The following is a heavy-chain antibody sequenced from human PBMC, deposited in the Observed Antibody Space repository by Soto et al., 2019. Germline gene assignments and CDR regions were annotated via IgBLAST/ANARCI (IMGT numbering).Heavy chain of an antibody. V-gene: IGHV1-8*01. CDR2: MNPNSGNT. J-gene: IGHJ6*02. CDR1: GYTFTSYD. CDR3: ARDPRTEVAAAGPPAPYYYYYGMDV. D-gene: IGHD6-13*01. Sequence: ASVKVSCKASGYTFTSYDINWVRQATGQGLEWMGWMNPNSGNTGYAQKFQGRVTMTRNTSISTAYMELSSLRSEDTAVYYCARDPRTEVAAAGPPAPYYYYYGMDVWGQGTTVTVSS.